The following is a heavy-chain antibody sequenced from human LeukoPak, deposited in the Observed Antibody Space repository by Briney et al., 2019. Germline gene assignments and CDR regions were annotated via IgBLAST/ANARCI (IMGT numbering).Heavy chain of an antibody. CDR1: GFTFSSYA. V-gene: IGHV3-23*01. D-gene: IGHD6-19*01. J-gene: IGHJ4*02. Sequence: GGSLRLSCAASGFTFSSYAMSWVRQAPGKGLEWVSAISGSGGSTYYADSVKGRFTISRDNFKNTLYLQMNSLRAEDTAVYYCAGPWDKRWPSSFDYWGQGTLVTVSS. CDR3: AGPWDKRWPSSFDY. CDR2: ISGSGGST.